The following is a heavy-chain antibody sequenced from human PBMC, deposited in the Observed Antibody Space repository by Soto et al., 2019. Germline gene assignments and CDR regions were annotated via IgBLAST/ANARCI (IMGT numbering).Heavy chain of an antibody. CDR3: ARGGNHDYYDSSGYYYAPALDY. CDR2: IWYDGSNK. J-gene: IGHJ4*02. CDR1: GFTFSSYG. D-gene: IGHD3-22*01. Sequence: GGSLRLSCAASGFTFSSYGMHWVRQAPGKGLEWVAVIWYDGSNKYYADSVKGRFTISRDNSKNTLYLQMNSLRAEDTAVYYCARGGNHDYYDSSGYYYAPALDYWGQGTLVTVSS. V-gene: IGHV3-33*01.